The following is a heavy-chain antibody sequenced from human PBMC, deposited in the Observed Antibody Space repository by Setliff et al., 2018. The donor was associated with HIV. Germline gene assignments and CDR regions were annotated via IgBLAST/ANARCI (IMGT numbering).Heavy chain of an antibody. D-gene: IGHD4-17*01. CDR1: GGSLSDYY. CDR2: IYNSGSR. V-gene: IGHV4-39*01. Sequence: SETLSLTCGVYGGSLSDYYWGWIRQPPGEGLEWVGSIYNSGSRYYNPSLNSRVTISVDTSKNQFSLKMYSVTAADTAVYYCARHYGDYVFDSWGQGTLVTVSS. CDR3: ARHYGDYVFDS. J-gene: IGHJ4*02.